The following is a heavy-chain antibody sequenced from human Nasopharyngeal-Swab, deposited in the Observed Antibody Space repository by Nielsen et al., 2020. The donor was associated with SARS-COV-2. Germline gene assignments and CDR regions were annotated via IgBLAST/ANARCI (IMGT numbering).Heavy chain of an antibody. J-gene: IGHJ6*02. CDR3: ARGAYITTITFRYGMDV. CDR1: GFTFSSYD. D-gene: IGHD5-12*01. CDR2: IGTAGDT. Sequence: GESLKISCAASGFTFSSYDMHWVRQATGKGLEWASAIGTAGDTYYPGSVKGRFTISRENAKNSLYLQMNSLRAGDTAVYYCARGAYITTITFRYGMDVWGQGTTVTVSS. V-gene: IGHV3-13*01.